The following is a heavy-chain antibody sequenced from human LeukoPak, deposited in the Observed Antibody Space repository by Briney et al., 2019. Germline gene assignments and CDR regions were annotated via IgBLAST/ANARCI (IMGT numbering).Heavy chain of an antibody. CDR2: FDPEDGET. D-gene: IGHD1/OR15-1a*01. Sequence: ASVKVSCKASGYTFTGYYMHWVRQAPGKGLEWMGGFDPEDGETIYAQKFQGRVTMTEDTSTDTAYMELSSLRSEDTAVYYCATAPNWNSGYRFDYWGQGTLVTVSS. CDR3: ATAPNWNSGYRFDY. CDR1: GYTFTGYY. J-gene: IGHJ4*02. V-gene: IGHV1-24*01.